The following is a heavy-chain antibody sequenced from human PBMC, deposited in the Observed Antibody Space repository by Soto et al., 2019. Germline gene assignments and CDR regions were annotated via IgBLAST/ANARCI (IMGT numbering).Heavy chain of an antibody. V-gene: IGHV3-30*18. J-gene: IGHJ4*02. D-gene: IGHD2-2*01. CDR3: AKDLYYCSSTSCSSAYIFDY. Sequence: QVQLVESGGGVVQPGRSLRLSCAASGFTFSSYGMHWVRQAPGKGLEWVAVISYDGSNKYYADSVKGRFTISRDNSKNTLYLQMNSLRAEDTAVYYCAKDLYYCSSTSCSSAYIFDYWGQGTLVTVSS. CDR2: ISYDGSNK. CDR1: GFTFSSYG.